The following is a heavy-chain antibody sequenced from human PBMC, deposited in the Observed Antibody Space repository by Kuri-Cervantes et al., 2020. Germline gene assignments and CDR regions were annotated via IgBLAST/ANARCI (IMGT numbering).Heavy chain of an antibody. CDR2: IIPIFGTA. CDR1: VGTFSSYA. V-gene: IGHV1-69*05. D-gene: IGHD6-19*01. CDR3: ARDHHGRIAVAGTGHAFDI. J-gene: IGHJ3*02. Sequence: SVKVSCKASVGTFSSYAISWVRQAPGQGLEWMGGIIPIFGTANYAQKFQGRVTITTDESTSTAYMELSSLRSEDTAVYYCARDHHGRIAVAGTGHAFDIWGQGTTVTVSS.